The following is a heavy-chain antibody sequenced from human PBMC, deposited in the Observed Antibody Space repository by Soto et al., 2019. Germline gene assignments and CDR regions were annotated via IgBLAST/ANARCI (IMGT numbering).Heavy chain of an antibody. CDR3: AIYDSSGSRGFQH. Sequence: QVQLQESGPGLVKPSQTLSLTCTVSGGSISSGAYYWSRIRQHPGKGLEWIGYIYYSGSTYYNPSLNSRVTISVDTSKNLFSLKLSSVTAADTAVYYCAIYDSSGSRGFQHWGQCTLVTVSS. CDR2: IYYSGST. D-gene: IGHD3-22*01. CDR1: GGSISSGAYY. J-gene: IGHJ1*01. V-gene: IGHV4-31*03.